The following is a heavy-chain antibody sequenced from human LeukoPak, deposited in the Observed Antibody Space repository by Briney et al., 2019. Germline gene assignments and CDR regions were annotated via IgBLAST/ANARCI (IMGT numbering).Heavy chain of an antibody. D-gene: IGHD2-21*02. CDR3: VREDTPATANY. Sequence: QPGGSLRLSCAASGFNFANHAMSWVRQTAGKGLEWVSAISGGGDITYYADFVKGRFTISRDNSKDTLFLQMHSLRPGDTAVYYCVREDTPATANYWGQGTLVTISS. V-gene: IGHV3-23*01. J-gene: IGHJ4*02. CDR1: GFNFANHA. CDR2: ISGGGDIT.